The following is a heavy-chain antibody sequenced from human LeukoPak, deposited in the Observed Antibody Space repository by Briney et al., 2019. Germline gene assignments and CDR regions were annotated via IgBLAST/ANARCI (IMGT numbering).Heavy chain of an antibody. J-gene: IGHJ4*02. CDR2: ISSSGSII. Sequence: GGSLRLSCAASGFTFSSYEMNWVRQAPGKGLEWLLYISSSGSIICYADSVKGRFTISRDNAKNSLFLQMNSLRVEDTAVYYCARWAHFDYWGQGTLVTVSS. CDR1: GFTFSSYE. CDR3: ARWAHFDY. V-gene: IGHV3-48*03.